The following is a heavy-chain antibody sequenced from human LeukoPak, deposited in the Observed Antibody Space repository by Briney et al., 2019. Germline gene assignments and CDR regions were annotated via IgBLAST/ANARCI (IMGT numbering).Heavy chain of an antibody. V-gene: IGHV3-49*04. CDR3: ARGPIQQWLYNGMDV. Sequence: GGSLRLSCTASEFTFGDHAMSWVRQAPGKGLEWVGFIRSRAYGGTTEYAPAVKGRFLISRDDPKSIAYLHMNSLKTEDTAVYYCARGPIQQWLYNGMDVWGQGTTVSVSS. D-gene: IGHD5-18*01. CDR1: EFTFGDHA. CDR2: IRSRAYGGTT. J-gene: IGHJ6*02.